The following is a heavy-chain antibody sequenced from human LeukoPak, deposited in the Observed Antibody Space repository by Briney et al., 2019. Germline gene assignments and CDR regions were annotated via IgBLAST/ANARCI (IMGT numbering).Heavy chain of an antibody. V-gene: IGHV4-34*01. Sequence: PSETLSLTCAVYGGFFSSYYWSWLRQPPGKGLEWIGEIKQSGSTNYNPSLQSRVTISVDTSTNQFSLKLSSVTAADTAVYSCASRIQLWTPLGYLGQGTLVTVSS. CDR2: IKQSGST. D-gene: IGHD5-18*01. CDR1: GGFFSSYY. J-gene: IGHJ4*02. CDR3: ASRIQLWTPLGY.